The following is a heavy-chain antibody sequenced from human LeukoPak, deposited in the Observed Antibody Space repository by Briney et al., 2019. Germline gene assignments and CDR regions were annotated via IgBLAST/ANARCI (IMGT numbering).Heavy chain of an antibody. J-gene: IGHJ4*02. CDR1: GFSVSNNY. D-gene: IGHD4-17*01. V-gene: IGHV3-21*01. Sequence: KAGGSLRLSCVTSGFSVSNNYMSWVRQAPGKGLEWVSSISSSSSYIYYADSVKGRFTISRDNAKNSLYLQMNSLRAEDTAVYYCARQPVTVTTGPFDYWGQGTLVTVSS. CDR3: ARQPVTVTTGPFDY. CDR2: ISSSSSYI.